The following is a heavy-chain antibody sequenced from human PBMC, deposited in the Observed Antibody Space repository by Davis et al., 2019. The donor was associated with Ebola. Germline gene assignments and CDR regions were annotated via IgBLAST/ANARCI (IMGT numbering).Heavy chain of an antibody. CDR2: INPSGGST. J-gene: IGHJ4*02. CDR3: ARTRLERSEDY. CDR1: GYTFTSYY. D-gene: IGHD1-1*01. V-gene: IGHV1-46*01. Sequence: ASVKVSCKASGYTFTSYYMHWVRQAPGQGLEWMGIINPSGGSTSYAQKLQGRVTMTTDTSTSTAYMELRSLRSDDTAVYYCARTRLERSEDYWGQGTLVTVSS.